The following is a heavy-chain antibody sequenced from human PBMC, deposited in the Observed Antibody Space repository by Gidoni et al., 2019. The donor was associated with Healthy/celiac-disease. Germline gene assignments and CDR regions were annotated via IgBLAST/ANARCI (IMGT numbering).Heavy chain of an antibody. J-gene: IGHJ4*02. V-gene: IGHV3-15*01. Sequence: EVQLVESGGGLVKPGGSLSLSCAASGFTFSNAWMSWVRQAPGKGLEWVGRIKSKTDGGTTDDAAPVKGRFTISRDDSKNTLYLQMNSLKTEDTAVYYCTTVLWYGGNPIDYWGQGTLVTVSS. D-gene: IGHD2-15*01. CDR2: IKSKTDGGTT. CDR1: GFTFSNAW. CDR3: TTVLWYGGNPIDY.